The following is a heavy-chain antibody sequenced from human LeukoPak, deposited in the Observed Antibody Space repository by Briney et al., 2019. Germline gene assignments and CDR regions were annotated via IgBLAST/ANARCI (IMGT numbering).Heavy chain of an antibody. CDR1: GYTFTGYY. V-gene: IGHV1-2*02. CDR2: INPNSGGT. Sequence: ASVKVSCKASGYTFTGYYMHWVRQAPGQGLEWMGWINPNSGGTNYAQKFQGRVTMTRDTSISTDYMELSRLRSDDTAVYYCARDWDGYNLGTVGFDYWGQGTLVTVSS. J-gene: IGHJ4*02. CDR3: ARDWDGYNLGTVGFDY. D-gene: IGHD5-24*01.